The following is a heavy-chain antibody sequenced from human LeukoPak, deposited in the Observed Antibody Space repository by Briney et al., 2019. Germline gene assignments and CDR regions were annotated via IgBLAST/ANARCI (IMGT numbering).Heavy chain of an antibody. Sequence: ASVKVSCKVSGYTLIELSMHWVRQVPGKGREWMGGFDPEDGETLYAQKFQGRVTMTEDTSTDTAYMELSSLRSEDTAVYYCATDQRGAGLGFRYGSGSYNGMDVWGQGTTLTLSS. CDR1: GYTLIELS. CDR2: FDPEDGET. J-gene: IGHJ6*01. V-gene: IGHV1-24*01. D-gene: IGHD3-10*01. CDR3: ATDQRGAGLGFRYGSGSYNGMDV.